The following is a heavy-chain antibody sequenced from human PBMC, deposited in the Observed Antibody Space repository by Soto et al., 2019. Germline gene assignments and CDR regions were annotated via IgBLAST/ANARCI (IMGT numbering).Heavy chain of an antibody. Sequence: ASVKVSCKASGYTFTSYGISWVRQAPGQGLEWMGRISAYNGNTNYAQKIRGRVTFTRDTSASTVYLEVSSLSSEDTAVYYCARAAYYYESSGYYPGDYWG. CDR1: GYTFTSYG. CDR2: ISAYNGNT. CDR3: ARAAYYYESSGYYPGDY. D-gene: IGHD3-22*01. V-gene: IGHV1-18*01. J-gene: IGHJ4*01.